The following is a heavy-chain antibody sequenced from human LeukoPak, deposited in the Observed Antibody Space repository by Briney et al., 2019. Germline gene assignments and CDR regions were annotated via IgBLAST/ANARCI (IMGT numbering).Heavy chain of an antibody. CDR2: INHSGST. Sequence: PSETLSLTCAVYGGSFSGYYWSWIRQPPGKGLEWIGEINHSGSTNYNPSLKSRVTISVDRSKNQFSLKLSSVTAADTAVYYCARVGYYDFWSGYYQAFDIWGQGTMVTVSS. J-gene: IGHJ3*02. D-gene: IGHD3-3*01. V-gene: IGHV4-34*01. CDR1: GGSFSGYY. CDR3: ARVGYYDFWSGYYQAFDI.